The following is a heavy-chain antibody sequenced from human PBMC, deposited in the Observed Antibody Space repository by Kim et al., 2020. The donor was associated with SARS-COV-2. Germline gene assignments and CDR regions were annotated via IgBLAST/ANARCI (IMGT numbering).Heavy chain of an antibody. V-gene: IGHV3-74*01. CDR3: VRDIREYDA. J-gene: IGHJ3*01. Sequence: GSLRLSCEASGFIFSKYWMHWVRQAPGKGLVWVSRINEDETTINYADSVKGRFTISRDNAKNTLYLQMNSLRAEDTALYYCVRDIREYDAWGQGTMVTVSS. CDR1: GFIFSKYW. CDR2: INEDETTI.